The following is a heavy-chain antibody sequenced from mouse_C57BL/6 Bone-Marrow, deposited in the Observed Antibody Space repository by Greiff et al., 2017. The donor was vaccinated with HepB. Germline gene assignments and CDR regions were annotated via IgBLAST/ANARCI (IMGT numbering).Heavy chain of an antibody. Sequence: EVKLMESGGDLVKPGGSLKLSCAASGFTFSSYGMSWVRQTPDKRLEWVATISSGGSYTYYPDSVKGRFTISRDNAKNTLYLQMSSLKSEDTAMYYCARQILLLAYWGQGTLVTVSA. D-gene: IGHD1-1*01. CDR2: ISSGGSYT. V-gene: IGHV5-6*01. CDR3: ARQILLLAY. J-gene: IGHJ3*01. CDR1: GFTFSSYG.